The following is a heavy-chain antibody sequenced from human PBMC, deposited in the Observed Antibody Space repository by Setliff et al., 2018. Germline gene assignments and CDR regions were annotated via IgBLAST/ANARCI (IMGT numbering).Heavy chain of an antibody. CDR1: GGTFSGYA. CDR3: ARDSVTLGQPERRGGWHYYGMDV. CDR2: ITPIFETA. Sequence: SVKVSCKASGGTFSGYAFSWVRQAPGEGLEWMGGITPIFETAHYAEKFQDRVTITADKSTSTVHMEVSSLTFEDTAVYFCARDSVTLGQPERRGGWHYYGMDVWGQGSRVTVSS. D-gene: IGHD1-1*01. J-gene: IGHJ6*02. V-gene: IGHV1-69*06.